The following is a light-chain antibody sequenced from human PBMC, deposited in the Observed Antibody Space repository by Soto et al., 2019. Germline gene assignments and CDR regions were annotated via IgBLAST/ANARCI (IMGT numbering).Light chain of an antibody. J-gene: IGLJ3*02. Sequence: QSVLTQPPSVSGAPGQRVTISCTGSRSNIGADYDVHWYRQRPGTAPQLLIYANINRPSGVPDRFSGSKSGTSASLAISGLQSEDEADYYCAAWDDSLNGPVFGGGTKVTVL. V-gene: IGLV1-40*01. CDR1: RSNIGADYD. CDR3: AAWDDSLNGPV. CDR2: ANI.